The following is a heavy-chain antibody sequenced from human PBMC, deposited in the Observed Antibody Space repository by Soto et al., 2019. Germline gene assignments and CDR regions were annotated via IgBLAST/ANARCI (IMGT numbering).Heavy chain of an antibody. CDR3: ARARYSYYDFWSGSLPYYYFGMDV. CDR2: ITSSSSTI. D-gene: IGHD3-3*01. V-gene: IGHV3-11*01. J-gene: IGHJ6*02. CDR1: GLSFSDYY. Sequence: PGGSLRLSCAASGLSFSDYYMSWIRQAPGKGLEWIAYITSSSSTIYYADSVKGRFTISRNDAKNSLYLQLDSLRAEDTAVYYSARARYSYYDFWSGSLPYYYFGMDVWGQGTTVSVSS.